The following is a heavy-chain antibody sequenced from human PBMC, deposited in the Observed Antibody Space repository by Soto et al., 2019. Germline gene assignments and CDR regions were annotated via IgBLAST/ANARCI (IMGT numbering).Heavy chain of an antibody. CDR3: AKDTED. J-gene: IGHJ4*02. V-gene: IGHV3-7*03. CDR1: GFTFSSYW. CDR2: IKQDGSRT. Sequence: GGSLRLSCAASGFTFSSYWMSWVPQAPGKGLEWVANIKQDGSRTYYADSVKGRFTISRDNAKNSLYLQMNSLRAEDTAVYYCAKDTEDWGQGTLVTVSS.